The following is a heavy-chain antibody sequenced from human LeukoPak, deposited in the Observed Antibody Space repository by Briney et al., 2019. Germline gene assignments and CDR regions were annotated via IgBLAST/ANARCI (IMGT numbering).Heavy chain of an antibody. Sequence: KPSETPSLTCTVSGGSLSSSSYYWGWIRPPPGKGPGGIGSIYYSGSTYYNPSLKSRVTISVDTSRNQFSLKLSSVTAADTAVYYCARHSGRTGGYFDYWGQGTLVTVSS. D-gene: IGHD1-26*01. CDR2: IYYSGST. V-gene: IGHV4-39*01. J-gene: IGHJ4*02. CDR1: GGSLSSSSYY. CDR3: ARHSGRTGGYFDY.